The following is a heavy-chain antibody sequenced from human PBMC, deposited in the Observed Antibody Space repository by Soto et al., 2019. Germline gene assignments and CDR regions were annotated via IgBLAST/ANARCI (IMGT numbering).Heavy chain of an antibody. Sequence: QVQLVQSGAEVKKPGASVKVSCKASGYTFTNYDINWVRQAPGKGLEWMGWISAYNGDTNYAQKLQGRVTMTTDTSTSKAYMKLMSPESDDMALYYCARSGIPVPVVVVGHTPFDPWGQGTLVTVSS. CDR1: GYTFTNYD. CDR2: ISAYNGDT. V-gene: IGHV1-18*03. D-gene: IGHD2-15*01. J-gene: IGHJ5*02. CDR3: ARSGIPVPVVVVGHTPFDP.